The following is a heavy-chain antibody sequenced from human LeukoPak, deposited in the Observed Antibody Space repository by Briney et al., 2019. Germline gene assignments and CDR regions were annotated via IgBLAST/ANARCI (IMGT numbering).Heavy chain of an antibody. D-gene: IGHD6-6*01. V-gene: IGHV3-21*01. CDR2: IGGGGGST. Sequence: GGSLRLSCAASGFTFTSYSMNWVRQAPGKGLEWVSTIGGGGGSTYYADSVKGRFTISRDNAKNSLYLQMNSLRAEDTAVYYCAREYYEYSSSSNFCDYWGQGTLVTVSS. CDR1: GFTFTSYS. CDR3: AREYYEYSSSSNFCDY. J-gene: IGHJ4*02.